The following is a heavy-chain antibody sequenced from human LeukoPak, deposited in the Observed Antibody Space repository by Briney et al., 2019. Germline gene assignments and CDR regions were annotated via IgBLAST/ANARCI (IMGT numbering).Heavy chain of an antibody. CDR1: GFTFSSSA. D-gene: IGHD3-16*02. V-gene: IGHV3-23*01. J-gene: IGHJ4*02. CDR2: ISSGGGDT. CDR3: GKTSSGLSPFDD. Sequence: PGGSLTLSCAASGFTFSSSAMRGVRQTPGKGLEWVSGISSGGGDTRYADSEKGRFTISRDNSKHMMSPQMNRLRAEDTGIYYCGKTSSGLSPFDDRGQGAPSTASS.